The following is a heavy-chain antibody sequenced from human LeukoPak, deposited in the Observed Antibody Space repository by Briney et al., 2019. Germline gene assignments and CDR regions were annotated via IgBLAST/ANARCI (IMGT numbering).Heavy chain of an antibody. Sequence: ASVKVSCKASGYTFTGYYMHWVRQVPGQGLEWMGRIDPNSGGTNYAQKFQGRVTMTRDTSISTAYMELSRLRSDDTAVYYCARVGSSSWYSFDYWGQGNLVTVSS. CDR2: IDPNSGGT. CDR1: GYTFTGYY. D-gene: IGHD6-13*01. V-gene: IGHV1-2*06. J-gene: IGHJ4*02. CDR3: ARVGSSSWYSFDY.